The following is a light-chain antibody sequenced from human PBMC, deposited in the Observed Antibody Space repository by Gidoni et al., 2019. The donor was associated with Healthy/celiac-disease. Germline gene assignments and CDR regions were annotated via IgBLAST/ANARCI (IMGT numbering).Light chain of an antibody. CDR1: ESVSFLGINL. CDR2: QAS. J-gene: IGKJ1*01. Sequence: VLTQSPASLAVSPGQRATITCRASESVSFLGINLIHWYQQKPGQPPKLLIYQASNKDTGGPARFSGSGSGTDFTLTINPVEANDTANYDCLQSKNFPPWTFGQGTKVEIK. CDR3: LQSKNFPPWT. V-gene: IGKV3-11*01.